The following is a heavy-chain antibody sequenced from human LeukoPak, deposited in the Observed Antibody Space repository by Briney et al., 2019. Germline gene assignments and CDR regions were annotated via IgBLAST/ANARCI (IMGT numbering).Heavy chain of an antibody. J-gene: IGHJ4*02. Sequence: HPGGSLRLSCGASGFTSSDFAMSWVRLAPGKGLEWVSSIEKDASRAYYADSVRGRFTVSRDNSKNTLYLQMSSLRVEDTALYYCAKQEGALIQNWCFDHWGLGTLVTVSS. CDR2: IEKDASRA. V-gene: IGHV3-23*03. CDR3: AKQEGALIQNWCFDH. D-gene: IGHD1-26*01. CDR1: GFTSSDFA.